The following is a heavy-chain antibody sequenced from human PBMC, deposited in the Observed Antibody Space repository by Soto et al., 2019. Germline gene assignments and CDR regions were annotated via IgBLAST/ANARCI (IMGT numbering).Heavy chain of an antibody. V-gene: IGHV1-69*01. Sequence: QVQLVQSGAEVKKPGSSVKVSCKASGGTFSSYAISWVRQAPGQGLEWMGGIIPIFGTANYAQKFQVRVTITADESTSTAYMELSSLRSEDTAVYYCAREASPYSSSWFTSLALPPNYYYYYGMDVWGQGTTVTVSS. J-gene: IGHJ6*02. CDR2: IIPIFGTA. CDR1: GGTFSSYA. D-gene: IGHD6-13*01. CDR3: AREASPYSSSWFTSLALPPNYYYYYGMDV.